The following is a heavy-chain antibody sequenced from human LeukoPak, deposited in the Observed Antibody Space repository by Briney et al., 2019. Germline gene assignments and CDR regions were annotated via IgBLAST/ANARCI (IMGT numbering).Heavy chain of an antibody. V-gene: IGHV1-18*01. Sequence: GASVKVSCKASGYTFTSYGISWVRQAPGQGLEWMGWISAYNGNTNYAQKLQGRVTMTTDTSTSTAYMELRSLRSDDTAVYYCARDWHAPMVRGDGYQLDYWGQGTLVTVSS. J-gene: IGHJ4*02. D-gene: IGHD3-10*01. CDR2: ISAYNGNT. CDR3: ARDWHAPMVRGDGYQLDY. CDR1: GYTFTSYG.